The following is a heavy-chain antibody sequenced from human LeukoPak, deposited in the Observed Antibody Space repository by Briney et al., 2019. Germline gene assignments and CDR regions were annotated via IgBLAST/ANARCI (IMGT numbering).Heavy chain of an antibody. Sequence: GGSLNPSCPPSGFTFSSYARNWVGKPQGKGLEVTAYISSGSSTIEYADSVKGRFTVSRDNAKNSLSLQMNNLRTEDTAVYYCARGSWGPRTPIEYWGQGTLVTVSS. CDR1: GFTFSSYA. D-gene: IGHD7-27*01. V-gene: IGHV3-48*01. J-gene: IGHJ4*02. CDR2: ISSGSSTI. CDR3: ARGSWGPRTPIEY.